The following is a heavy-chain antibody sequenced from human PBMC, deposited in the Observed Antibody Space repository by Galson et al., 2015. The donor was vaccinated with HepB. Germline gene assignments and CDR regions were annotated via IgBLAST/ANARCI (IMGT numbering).Heavy chain of an antibody. V-gene: IGHV3-30*18. Sequence: SLRLSCAASGFTFSSYGMHWVRQAPGKGLEWVAVISYDGSNKYYADSVKGRFTISRDNSKNTLYLQMNSLRAEDTAVYYCAKDLTLDSSSAYWGQGTLVTVSS. CDR3: AKDLTLDSSSAY. D-gene: IGHD6-6*01. CDR1: GFTFSSYG. CDR2: ISYDGSNK. J-gene: IGHJ4*02.